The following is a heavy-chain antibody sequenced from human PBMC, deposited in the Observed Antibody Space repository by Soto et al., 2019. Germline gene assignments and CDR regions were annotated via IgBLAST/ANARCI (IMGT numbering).Heavy chain of an antibody. CDR3: ARERSVGYCITTTCPKPFYYYGMDV. CDR1: GGTFTNYA. V-gene: IGHV1-69*13. D-gene: IGHD2-2*01. CDR2: IIPIFGTP. Sequence: SVKVSCKASGGTFTNYAFSWVRQAPGQGLEWMGGIIPIFGTPDYAQKFQGRVTITADESTRTASMELSSLRSDDTAVYYCARERSVGYCITTTCPKPFYYYGMDVWGQGTTVTVSS. J-gene: IGHJ6*02.